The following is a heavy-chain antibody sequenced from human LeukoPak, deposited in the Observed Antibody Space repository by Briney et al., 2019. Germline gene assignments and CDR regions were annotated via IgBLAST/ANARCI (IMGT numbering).Heavy chain of an antibody. D-gene: IGHD6-19*01. J-gene: IGHJ4*02. CDR1: GFTFSSYW. CDR3: AKESSGGWYFDY. V-gene: IGHV3-7*03. CDR2: IKQDGSEK. Sequence: GGSLRLSCSASGFTFSSYWMSWVRQAPGRGLEWVANIKQDGSEKYYVGSVKGRFTISRDNAKNSLYLQMNSLRAEDTAVYYCAKESSGGWYFDYWGQGTLVTVSS.